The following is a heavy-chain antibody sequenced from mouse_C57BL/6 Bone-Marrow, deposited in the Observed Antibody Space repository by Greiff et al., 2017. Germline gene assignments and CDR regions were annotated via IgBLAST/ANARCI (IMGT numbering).Heavy chain of an antibody. Sequence: QVQLQQSGAELARPGASVKLSCTASGYTFTSYGISWVKQRTGQGLEWIGEIYPRSGNTYYNEKFKGKATLTADKSSSTAYMELRSLTSEDSAVYFCARSGMIEGAWFAYWGQGTLVTVSA. D-gene: IGHD2-3*01. CDR1: GYTFTSYG. V-gene: IGHV1-81*01. CDR3: ARSGMIEGAWFAY. CDR2: IYPRSGNT. J-gene: IGHJ3*01.